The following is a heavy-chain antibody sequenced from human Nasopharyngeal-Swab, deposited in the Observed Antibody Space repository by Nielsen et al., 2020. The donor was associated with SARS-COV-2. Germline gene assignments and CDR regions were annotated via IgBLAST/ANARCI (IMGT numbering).Heavy chain of an antibody. CDR3: ARDRRPSNWDLTDAFDI. Sequence: SETLSLTCAISGDSVSSNSAAWNWIRQSPSRRLEWLGRTYYRSKWYNDYAVSVKSRITINPDTSKNQFSLQLNSVTPEDTAVYYCARDRRPSNWDLTDAFDIWGQGTMVTVSS. J-gene: IGHJ3*02. CDR2: TYYRSKWYN. V-gene: IGHV6-1*01. CDR1: GDSVSSNSAA. D-gene: IGHD7-27*01.